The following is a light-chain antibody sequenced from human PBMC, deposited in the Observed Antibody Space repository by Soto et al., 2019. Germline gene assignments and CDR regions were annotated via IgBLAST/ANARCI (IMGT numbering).Light chain of an antibody. V-gene: IGKV3-15*01. CDR3: QQYNNWPPRWT. Sequence: EIVMTQSPATLSVSPGERATLSCRASETVSTNLAWYQQKPGQAPRLLIYRASTRATGIPARFSAGGSGTEFTLHISSLQSEDFAVYICQQYNNWPPRWTFGQGTKVEIK. CDR2: RAS. CDR1: ETVSTN. J-gene: IGKJ1*01.